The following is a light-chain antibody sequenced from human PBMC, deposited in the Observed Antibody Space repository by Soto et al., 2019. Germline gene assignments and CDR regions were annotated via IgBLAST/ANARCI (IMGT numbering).Light chain of an antibody. J-gene: IGLJ2*01. CDR2: AVT. V-gene: IGLV2-14*01. CDR1: SSDVGGYDY. Sequence: QSALTQPASVSGSPGQSITISCTGTSSDVGGYDYVSWYQQQPGKAPRLMIYAVTNRPSGVSNRFSGFKSGNTASLTISGLQAEDEADYYCTSYSSGSTLVLFGGGTKLTVL. CDR3: TSYSSGSTLVL.